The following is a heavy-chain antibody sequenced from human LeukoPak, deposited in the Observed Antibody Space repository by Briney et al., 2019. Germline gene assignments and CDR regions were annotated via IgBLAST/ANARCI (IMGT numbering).Heavy chain of an antibody. D-gene: IGHD3-3*01. J-gene: IGHJ4*02. CDR1: GFTFSSYS. CDR2: ISSSSSYI. Sequence: GGSLRLFCAASGFTFSSYSMNWVRQAPGKGLEWVSSISSSSSYIYYADSVKGRFTISRDNAKNSLYLQMNSLRAEDTAVYYCARDITPKYDFWSGYLNYFDYWGQGTLVTVSS. V-gene: IGHV3-21*01. CDR3: ARDITPKYDFWSGYLNYFDY.